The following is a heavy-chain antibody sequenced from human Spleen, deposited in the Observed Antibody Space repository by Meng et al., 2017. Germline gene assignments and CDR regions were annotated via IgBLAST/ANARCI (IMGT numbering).Heavy chain of an antibody. Sequence: GGSLRLSCAASGVTFSTCAMSWVRQAPGKGLEWVSGINAGGSSTYYADSVKGRFSISRDNSKNTLHLQMNSLKTEDTAVYYCARQSTDGYNSLDHWGQGTLVTVSS. CDR2: INAGGSST. CDR1: GVTFSTCA. J-gene: IGHJ4*02. CDR3: ARQSTDGYNSLDH. V-gene: IGHV3-23*01. D-gene: IGHD5-24*01.